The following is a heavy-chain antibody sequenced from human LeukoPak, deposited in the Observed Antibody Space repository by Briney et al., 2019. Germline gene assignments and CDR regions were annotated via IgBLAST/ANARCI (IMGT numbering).Heavy chain of an antibody. D-gene: IGHD6-19*01. J-gene: IGHJ2*01. CDR1: GFTFSTYA. V-gene: IGHV3-30-3*01. CDR2: ISYDGSNK. CDR3: AKDLGGGSGCYDL. Sequence: GGSLRLSCAAPGFTFSTYAMHWVRQAPGKGLEWVAVISYDGSNKYYADSVQGRFTISRDNSKNTLYLQMNSLRAEDTAVYYCAKDLGGGSGCYDLWGRGTLVTVSS.